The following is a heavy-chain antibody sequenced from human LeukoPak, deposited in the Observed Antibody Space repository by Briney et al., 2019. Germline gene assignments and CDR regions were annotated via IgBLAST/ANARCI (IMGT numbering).Heavy chain of an antibody. Sequence: SETLSLTCTVSGGSISSYYWSWIRQPAGKGLEWIGRIYTSGSTNYNPSLKSRVTMSVDTSNNQFSLKLSSVTAADTAVYYCARAVSSYCGGDCYSSDAFDIWGQGTMVTVSS. J-gene: IGHJ3*02. CDR2: IYTSGST. CDR1: GGSISSYY. V-gene: IGHV4-4*07. CDR3: ARAVSSYCGGDCYSSDAFDI. D-gene: IGHD2-21*02.